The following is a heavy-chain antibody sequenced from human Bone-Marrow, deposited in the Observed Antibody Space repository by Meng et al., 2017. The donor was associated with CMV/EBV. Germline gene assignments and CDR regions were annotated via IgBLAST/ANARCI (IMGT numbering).Heavy chain of an antibody. J-gene: IGHJ6*02. CDR1: GFTFSSYG. CDR2: IRYDGSNK. CDR3: AKDPGSGNDYYYGMAV. D-gene: IGHD3-10*01. V-gene: IGHV3-30*02. Sequence: GGSLRLSCAASGFTFSSYGMHWVRQAPGKGLEWVAFIRYDGSNKYYADSVKGRFTISRDNPKNTLYLQMNSLRAEDTAVYYCAKDPGSGNDYYYGMAVWGQGHTVNVSS.